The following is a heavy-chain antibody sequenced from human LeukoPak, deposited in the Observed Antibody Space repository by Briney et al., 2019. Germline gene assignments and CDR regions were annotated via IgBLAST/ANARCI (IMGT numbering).Heavy chain of an antibody. CDR1: GGTFSSYA. CDR3: ARVETKGGTGYYDSSGYYL. Sequence: ASVKVSCKASGGTFSSYAISWVRQAPGQGLEWMGRIIPIFGTANYAQKFQGRVTITTDESTSTAYMELSSLRSEDTAVYYCARVETKGGTGYYDSSGYYLWGQGTLVTVSS. J-gene: IGHJ4*02. V-gene: IGHV1-69*05. D-gene: IGHD3-22*01. CDR2: IIPIFGTA.